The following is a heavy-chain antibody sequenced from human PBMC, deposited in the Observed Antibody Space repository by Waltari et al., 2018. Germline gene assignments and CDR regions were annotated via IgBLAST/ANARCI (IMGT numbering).Heavy chain of an antibody. CDR3: ARDCSRSSCYADY. Sequence: EVQLVESGGGLVQPGGSLRLSCAASGFPFSRYWMSLVRQAPGKGLELVAKIRQDGSEKYYVDFVKGRFTISRDNAKNSVYLQMNILRVEDTAVYYCARDCSRSSCYADYWGQGTLVTVSS. V-gene: IGHV3-7*01. D-gene: IGHD2-2*01. CDR1: GFPFSRYW. CDR2: IRQDGSEK. J-gene: IGHJ4*02.